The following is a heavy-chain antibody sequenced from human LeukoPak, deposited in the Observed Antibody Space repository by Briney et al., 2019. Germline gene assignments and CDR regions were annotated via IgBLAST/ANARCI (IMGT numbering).Heavy chain of an antibody. J-gene: IGHJ4*02. CDR2: ISAYKGNT. V-gene: IGHV1-18*01. CDR1: GYTFPSYG. CDR3: ARDPFVYCSGGSCYSESIDY. D-gene: IGHD2-15*01. Sequence: SVKVSCKGSGYTFPSYGISWVRPAAGRGGEWMGWISAYKGNTNYAQKLQGRVTMTTDTSTSTAYMELRSLRSDDTAVYYWARDPFVYCSGGSCYSESIDYWGQGTLVTVSS.